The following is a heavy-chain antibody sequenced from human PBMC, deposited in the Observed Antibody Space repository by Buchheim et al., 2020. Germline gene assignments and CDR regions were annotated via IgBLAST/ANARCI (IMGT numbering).Heavy chain of an antibody. CDR3: ARGGYNWNDIDYYYGMDV. J-gene: IGHJ6*02. Sequence: EVQLVESGGGLVQPGGSLRLSCAASGFTFSSYEMNWVRQAPGKGLEWVSYISSSGSTIYYADSVKGRFTLSRDNAKNSLYLQMNSLRAEDTAVYYCARGGYNWNDIDYYYGMDVWGQGTT. D-gene: IGHD1-20*01. CDR1: GFTFSSYE. V-gene: IGHV3-48*03. CDR2: ISSSGSTI.